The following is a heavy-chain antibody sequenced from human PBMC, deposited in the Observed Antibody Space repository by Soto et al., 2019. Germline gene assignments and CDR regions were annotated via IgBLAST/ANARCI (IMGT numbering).Heavy chain of an antibody. J-gene: IGHJ5*02. D-gene: IGHD2-8*01. CDR2: IYYSGST. CDR3: ARPLADCTNGVCYASLWFDP. CDR1: GGSFSGYY. Sequence: SETLSLTCAVYGGSFSGYYWSWIRQPPGKGLEWIGYIYYSGSTNYNPSLKSRVTISVDTSKNQFSLKLSSVTAADTAVYYCARPLADCTNGVCYASLWFDPWGQGTLVTVSS. V-gene: IGHV4-59*08.